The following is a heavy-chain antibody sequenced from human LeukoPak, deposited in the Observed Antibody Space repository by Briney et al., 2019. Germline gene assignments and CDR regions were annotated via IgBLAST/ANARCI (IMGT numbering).Heavy chain of an antibody. CDR2: IHFTGTS. CDR3: ARRTTGTHADAFDI. Sequence: SETLSLTCNVSGASISSYYWTWIRQSPGKGLEWIGYIHFTGTSNYNPSLKSRVTMSVDTSKNQFSLKLSSVTATDTAVYYCARRTTGTHADAFDIWGQGTKVTVSS. V-gene: IGHV4-59*08. J-gene: IGHJ3*02. D-gene: IGHD1-1*01. CDR1: GASISSYY.